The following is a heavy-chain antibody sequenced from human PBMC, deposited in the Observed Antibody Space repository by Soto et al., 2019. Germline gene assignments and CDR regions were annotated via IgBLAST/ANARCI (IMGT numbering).Heavy chain of an antibody. V-gene: IGHV3-30*18. Sequence: GWSLRLSCAASGFTFSSYGMHWVRQAPGKGLEWVAVISYDGSNKYYADSVKGRFTISRDNSKNTLYLQMNSLRAEDTAVYYCAKDLYSGYGEFDYWGQGTLVTVYS. CDR2: ISYDGSNK. CDR1: GFTFSSYG. J-gene: IGHJ4*02. D-gene: IGHD5-12*01. CDR3: AKDLYSGYGEFDY.